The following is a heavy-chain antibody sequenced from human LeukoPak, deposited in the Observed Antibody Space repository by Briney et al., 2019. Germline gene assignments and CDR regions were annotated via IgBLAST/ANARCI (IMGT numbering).Heavy chain of an antibody. V-gene: IGHV3-21*01. CDR3: ARDLEQQLWD. Sequence: PGGSLRPSCGASGFTFSSYSMNWVRQAPGKGLEWVSSISSSSSYIYYADSVKGRFTISRDNAKNSLYLQMNSLRAEDTAVYYCARDLEQQLWDWGQGTLVTVSS. D-gene: IGHD6-13*01. J-gene: IGHJ4*02. CDR1: GFTFSSYS. CDR2: ISSSSSYI.